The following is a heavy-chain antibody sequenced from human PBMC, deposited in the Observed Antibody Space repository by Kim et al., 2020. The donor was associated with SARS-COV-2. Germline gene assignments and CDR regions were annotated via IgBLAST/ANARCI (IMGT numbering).Heavy chain of an antibody. Sequence: GGSLRLSCAASGFTFSSYWMGWVRQAPGKGLEWVANIKRDGSDKFYVDSLKGRFTVSKDNAKNSLHLQMNSLSAEDTAVYYCARERDGTFDIWGQGTMVTVSS. CDR2: IKRDGSDK. J-gene: IGHJ3*02. CDR3: ARERDGTFDI. V-gene: IGHV3-7*01. CDR1: GFTFSSYW. D-gene: IGHD4-17*01.